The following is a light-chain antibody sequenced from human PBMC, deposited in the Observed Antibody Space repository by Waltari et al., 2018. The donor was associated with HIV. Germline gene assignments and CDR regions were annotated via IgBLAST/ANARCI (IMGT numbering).Light chain of an antibody. Sequence: EIALTQSPATLPLSPGERATLPSGASQAVSNNYVALYQEKPGLAPRLLIYEATSRAPGVPDRFSGGGSGTDFTLTLGRLEPEDCTMYYCPQLGSSTSYAFGQGSKLEIK. CDR1: QAVSNNY. V-gene: IGKV3D-20*01. J-gene: IGKJ2*01. CDR3: PQLGSSTSYA. CDR2: EAT.